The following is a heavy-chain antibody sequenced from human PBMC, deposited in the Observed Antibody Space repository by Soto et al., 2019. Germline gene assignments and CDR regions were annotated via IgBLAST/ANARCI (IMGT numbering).Heavy chain of an antibody. D-gene: IGHD1-1*01. Sequence: VGSLIVSWSASGFTFSTYAMHWVRQAPGKGLEYIAGITSNGRTTSYKDSVKGRFIISRDNSESTLYLQMSSLRFDDTAVYFCGKAPTATAGMGLLNFSVPWGQ. CDR2: ITSNGRTT. V-gene: IGHV3-64D*06. J-gene: IGHJ5*02. CDR1: GFTFSTYA. CDR3: GKAPTATAGMGLLNFSVP.